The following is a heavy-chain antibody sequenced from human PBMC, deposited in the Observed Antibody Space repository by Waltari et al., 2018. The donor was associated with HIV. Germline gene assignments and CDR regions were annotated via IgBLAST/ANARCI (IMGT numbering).Heavy chain of an antibody. CDR1: GFDFNTYT. CDR2: VSPTNYI. D-gene: IGHD2-21*02. Sequence: EVQLEHSGGGLVKKGGYLRPSCVTSGFDFNTYTLNWIRQAPGKGLDWVSSVSPTNYIYYADSVRGRFTVSRDNVKKSLYLQMNRLRVDDSALYFCALTDAHFDYWGRGSRVTVSS. V-gene: IGHV3-21*02. CDR3: ALTDAHFDY. J-gene: IGHJ4*02.